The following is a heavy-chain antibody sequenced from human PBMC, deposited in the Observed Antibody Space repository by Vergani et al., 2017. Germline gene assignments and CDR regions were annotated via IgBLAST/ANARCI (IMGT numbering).Heavy chain of an antibody. CDR3: ARCFRDEGMIYGGTVENWFDP. D-gene: IGHD3-22*01. J-gene: IGHJ5*02. CDR2: IYYSENK. V-gene: IGHV4-39*01. CDR1: GGSITYGAFY. Sequence: QLYLQESGPGLVKPSETLSLTCTVSGGSITYGAFYWGWIRQSPGKGLEWIGSIYYSENKFYNPSLESRVTLSIDTTKNQFSLKLKSVTAADTAVYYCARCFRDEGMIYGGTVENWFDPWGQGTLVTVSS.